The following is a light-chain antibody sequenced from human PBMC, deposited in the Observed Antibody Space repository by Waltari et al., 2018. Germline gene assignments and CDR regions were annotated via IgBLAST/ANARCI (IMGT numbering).Light chain of an antibody. CDR1: IHDIGSDNY. V-gene: IGLV2-11*01. CDR3: CSYAGKYTFV. J-gene: IGLJ2*01. Sequence: QSALTQPRSVSGSPGQSVTISCTGTIHDIGSDNYFSWYQHPPDNAPKLLIYDVDRRPSGVPYRFSTSKSGITASLTISGLQSADEGDYYCCSYAGKYTFVFGGGTKLTV. CDR2: DVD.